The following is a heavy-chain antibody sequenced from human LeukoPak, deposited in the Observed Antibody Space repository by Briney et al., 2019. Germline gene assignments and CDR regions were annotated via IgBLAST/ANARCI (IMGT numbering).Heavy chain of an antibody. V-gene: IGHV3-21*04. Sequence: GGSLRLSCAASGFTFSSYSMNWVRQAPGKGLEWVSSISSSSSYIYYADSVKGRFTISRDNSKNTLYLQMNSLRAEDTAVYYCAKNRRITFGGVIVIGAFDIWGQGTMVTVSS. CDR3: AKNRRITFGGVIVIGAFDI. CDR1: GFTFSSYS. CDR2: ISSSSSYI. J-gene: IGHJ3*02. D-gene: IGHD3-16*02.